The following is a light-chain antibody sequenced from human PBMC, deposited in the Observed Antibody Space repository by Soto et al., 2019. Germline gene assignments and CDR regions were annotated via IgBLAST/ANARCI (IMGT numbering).Light chain of an antibody. CDR2: WAS. CDR3: QQYYGTPYT. V-gene: IGKV4-1*01. CDR1: QSVLYSSNNKNY. J-gene: IGKJ2*01. Sequence: DIVMTQSPDSLAVSLGKRATINCKSSQSVLYSSNNKNYLAWYQQKAGQPPKLLIYWASTRESGVPDRFSGSGSGKDFTLTISSLQAEDVAVYYCQQYYGTPYTFGQGTKLEIK.